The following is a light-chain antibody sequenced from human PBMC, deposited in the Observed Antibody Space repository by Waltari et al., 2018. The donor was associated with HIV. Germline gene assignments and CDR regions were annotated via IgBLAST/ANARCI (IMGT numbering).Light chain of an antibody. J-gene: IGKJ2*01. V-gene: IGKV3-20*01. CDR3: QQYDSSPYT. Sequence: EIVLTQSPAALSLSPGEVATVSCRASKNLTSQYLAWYQQKSGQAPRLLLFGASTRNSGVPTRFGGAGSGADFTLTVTRLEPEDFALYFCQQYDSSPYTFGQGT. CDR1: KNLTSQY. CDR2: GAS.